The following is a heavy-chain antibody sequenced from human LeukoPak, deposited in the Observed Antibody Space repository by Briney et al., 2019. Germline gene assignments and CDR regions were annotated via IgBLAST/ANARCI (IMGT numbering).Heavy chain of an antibody. Sequence: PGGSLRLSCAASGFSFSSLSMAWARQAPGKGPEWVSVISSGGGTTYYADSVKGRFTISRDNSKNTLYLQVNSLRAEDTAIYYCARAAMVRGVDYFDYWGQGTLVTVSS. CDR1: GFSFSSLS. D-gene: IGHD3-10*01. V-gene: IGHV3-23*01. CDR3: ARAAMVRGVDYFDY. J-gene: IGHJ4*02. CDR2: ISSGGGTT.